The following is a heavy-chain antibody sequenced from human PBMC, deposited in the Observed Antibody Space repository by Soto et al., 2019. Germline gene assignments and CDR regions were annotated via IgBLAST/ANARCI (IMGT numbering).Heavy chain of an antibody. CDR3: ARDRITTVRGVIIWFDP. J-gene: IGHJ5*02. D-gene: IGHD3-10*01. Sequence: ASVKVSCKASGYTFTSYAMHWVRQAPGQRLEWVGWINAGNGNTKYSQKFQGRVTITRDTSASTAYMELSSLRSEDTAVYYCARDRITTVRGVIIWFDPWGQETLVTVSS. CDR2: INAGNGNT. CDR1: GYTFTSYA. V-gene: IGHV1-3*01.